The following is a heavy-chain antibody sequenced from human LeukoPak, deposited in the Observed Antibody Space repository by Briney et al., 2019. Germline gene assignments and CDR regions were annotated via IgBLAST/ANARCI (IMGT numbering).Heavy chain of an antibody. CDR2: IKQDGSEK. Sequence: GGSLRLSCAASGFTFSSYWMSWVRQAPGKGLEWVANIKQDGSEKYYVDSVKGRFTISRDNAKDSLYLQMNSLRAEDTAMYYCAKWDRDYGGSHYLDYWGQGTLVTVSA. CDR3: AKWDRDYGGSHYLDY. CDR1: GFTFSSYW. J-gene: IGHJ4*02. D-gene: IGHD4-23*01. V-gene: IGHV3-7*03.